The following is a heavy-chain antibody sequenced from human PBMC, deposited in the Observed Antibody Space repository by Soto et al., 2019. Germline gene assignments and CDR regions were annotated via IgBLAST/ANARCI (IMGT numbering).Heavy chain of an antibody. CDR3: AGLVIITITKENWFDP. Sequence: EVQLVESGGGLVQPGGSLRLSCAASGFTFSSYWMSWVRQAPGKGLEWVANIKQDGSEKYYVDSVKGRFTISRDNAKNSLYLQMNSLRAEDTAVYYCAGLVIITITKENWFDPWGQGTLVTVSS. J-gene: IGHJ5*02. CDR1: GFTFSSYW. D-gene: IGHD3-9*01. V-gene: IGHV3-7*01. CDR2: IKQDGSEK.